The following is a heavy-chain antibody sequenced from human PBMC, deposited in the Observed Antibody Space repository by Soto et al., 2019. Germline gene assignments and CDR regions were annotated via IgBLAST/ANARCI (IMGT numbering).Heavy chain of an antibody. CDR1: GGSFSGYY. CDR2: INHSGST. V-gene: IGHV4-34*01. J-gene: IGHJ5*02. D-gene: IGHD2-15*01. CDR3: ASGVVVVVAATFWYYP. Sequence: QVQLQQWGAGLLKPSETLSLTCAVYGGSFSGYYWSWIRQPPGKGLEWIGEINHSGSTNYNPSLKSRVTISVDTSNNQFSLKLSSVTAAETAVYYCASGVVVVVAATFWYYPRGQGTLVTVSS.